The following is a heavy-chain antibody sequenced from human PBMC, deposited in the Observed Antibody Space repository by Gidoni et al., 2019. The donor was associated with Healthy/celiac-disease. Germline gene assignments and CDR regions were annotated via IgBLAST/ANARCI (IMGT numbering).Heavy chain of an antibody. CDR3: ANHRWGGGY. CDR2: ISYDGSNK. J-gene: IGHJ4*02. CDR1: GFTFSSYG. V-gene: IGHV3-30*18. D-gene: IGHD3-16*01. Sequence: QVQLVESGGGVVQPGGSRRLPCAASGFTFSSYGMHWVRQAPGKGLEWVAVISYDGSNKYYADSVKGRFTISRDNSKNTLYLQMNSLRAEDTAVYYCANHRWGGGYWGQGTLVTVSS.